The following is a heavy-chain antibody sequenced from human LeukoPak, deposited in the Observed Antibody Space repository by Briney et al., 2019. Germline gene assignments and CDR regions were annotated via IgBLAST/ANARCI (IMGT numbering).Heavy chain of an antibody. CDR3: ARDGTDWLRYFDY. Sequence: PGGSLRLSCAASGFTFTSYTMHWVRQAPGKGLQWVSSISTSTTYIYSADSLKGRFTISRDNAKNSVYLQMNSLRADDTAVYYCARDGTDWLRYFDYWGQGTLVTVSS. D-gene: IGHD3-9*01. J-gene: IGHJ4*02. CDR1: GFTFTSYT. V-gene: IGHV3-21*01. CDR2: ISTSTTYI.